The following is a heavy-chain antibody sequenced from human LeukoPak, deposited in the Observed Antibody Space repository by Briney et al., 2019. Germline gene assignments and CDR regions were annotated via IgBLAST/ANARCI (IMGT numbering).Heavy chain of an antibody. V-gene: IGHV1-69*05. D-gene: IGHD4-23*01. J-gene: IGHJ3*02. Sequence: SVKVSCKASGGTFSSYAICWVRQAPGQALEWMGGIIPIFGTANYAQKFQGRVTITTDESTSTAYMELSSLRSEDTAVYYCARVSGLTLPAFDIWGQGTMVTVSS. CDR2: IIPIFGTA. CDR1: GGTFSSYA. CDR3: ARVSGLTLPAFDI.